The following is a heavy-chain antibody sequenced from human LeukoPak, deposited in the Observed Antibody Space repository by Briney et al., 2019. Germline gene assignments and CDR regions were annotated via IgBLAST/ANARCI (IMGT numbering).Heavy chain of an antibody. Sequence: PGGSLRLSCRVSGFRFGAYAMTWVRQPPGKGLEWVSTISGSGSSTHYADSVKGRFTISRDNSETTLYLQMNSLRVEDTAEYYCAKHPTMVRGVDDGLDLWGQGTMVTVSS. CDR2: ISGSGSST. CDR1: GFRFGAYA. D-gene: IGHD3-10*01. J-gene: IGHJ3*01. V-gene: IGHV3-23*01. CDR3: AKHPTMVRGVDDGLDL.